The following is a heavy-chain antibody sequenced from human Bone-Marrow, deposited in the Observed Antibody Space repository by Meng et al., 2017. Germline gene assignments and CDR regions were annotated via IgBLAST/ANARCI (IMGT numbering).Heavy chain of an antibody. CDR1: GFSFSSYE. D-gene: IGHD1-1*01. J-gene: IGHJ6*02. CDR2: IVSSGSTV. V-gene: IGHV3-48*03. Sequence: GESLKISCEASGFSFSSYEMSWVRQAPGKGLEWISYIVSSGSTVFYADSVKGRFTISRDNDKNSLYLQMSRLRAEDTAVYYCARDTRTRLEVQGMDVWGQGTTVTGSS. CDR3: ARDTRTRLEVQGMDV.